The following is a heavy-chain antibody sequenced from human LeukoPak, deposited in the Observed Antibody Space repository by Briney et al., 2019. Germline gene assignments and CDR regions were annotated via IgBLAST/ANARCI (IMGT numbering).Heavy chain of an antibody. D-gene: IGHD3-22*01. J-gene: IGHJ4*02. V-gene: IGHV4-34*01. CDR1: GGSFSGYY. CDR3: ARYSVWGYYDSSGYYYLDY. Sequence: SETLSLTCAVYGGSFSGYYWSWIRQPPGKGLEWIGEINHSGSTNYNPSLKGRVTISVDTSKNQFSLKLSSVTAADTAVYYCARYSVWGYYDSSGYYYLDYWGQGTLVTVSS. CDR2: INHSGST.